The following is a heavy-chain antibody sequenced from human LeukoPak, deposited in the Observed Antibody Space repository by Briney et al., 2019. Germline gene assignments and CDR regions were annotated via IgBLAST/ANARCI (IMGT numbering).Heavy chain of an antibody. J-gene: IGHJ4*02. CDR3: ARAGLTMVRGATSYFDY. Sequence: ASVKVSCKASGYTFTGYYMHWVRQAPGQGLEWMGWINPNSGGTNYAQKFQGRVTMTRDTFISTAYMELSRLRSDDTAVYYCARAGLTMVRGATSYFDYWGQGTLVTVSS. CDR2: INPNSGGT. CDR1: GYTFTGYY. V-gene: IGHV1-2*02. D-gene: IGHD3-10*01.